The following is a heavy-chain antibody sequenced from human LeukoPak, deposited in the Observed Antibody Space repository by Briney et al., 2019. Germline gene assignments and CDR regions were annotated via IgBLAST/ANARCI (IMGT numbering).Heavy chain of an antibody. CDR3: TRGYYDSSDFEYFHH. D-gene: IGHD3-22*01. CDR1: GYTFTSYG. V-gene: IGHV1-2*02. CDR2: INPNSGGT. Sequence: ASVKVSCKASGYTFTSYGVSWVRQAPGQGLEWMGWINPNSGGTNFAQRFQDRVTTTRDMSISTAYMELSRLRSDDTAIYYCTRGYYDSSDFEYFHHWGQGTLVTVSS. J-gene: IGHJ1*01.